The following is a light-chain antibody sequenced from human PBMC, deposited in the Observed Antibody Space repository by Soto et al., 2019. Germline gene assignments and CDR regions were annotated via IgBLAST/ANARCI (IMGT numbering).Light chain of an antibody. CDR3: QQYGSSLPWT. V-gene: IGKV3-20*01. J-gene: IGKJ1*01. CDR2: DAS. Sequence: EIVMTQSPATLSVSPGEIATLSFSASQYLTNNYLAWYQQKPGQAPRLVIYDASSRATGIPDRFSASGSGTDFTLTISRLEPEDFAVYYCQQYGSSLPWTFGQGTKVDIK. CDR1: QYLTNNY.